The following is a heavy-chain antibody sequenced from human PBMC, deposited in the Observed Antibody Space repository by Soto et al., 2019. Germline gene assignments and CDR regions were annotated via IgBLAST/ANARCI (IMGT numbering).Heavy chain of an antibody. V-gene: IGHV4-59*01. Sequence: SETLSLTCTVSGGSISSYYWSWIRQPPGKGLEWIGYIYDSGSSNYNPSLKSRVTISIDTSKNQFSLKLSSVTAADTAVYYCARDQPYDLWSGWLDPWGQGALVTVSS. CDR1: GGSISSYY. CDR2: IYDSGSS. J-gene: IGHJ5*02. CDR3: ARDQPYDLWSGWLDP. D-gene: IGHD3-3*01.